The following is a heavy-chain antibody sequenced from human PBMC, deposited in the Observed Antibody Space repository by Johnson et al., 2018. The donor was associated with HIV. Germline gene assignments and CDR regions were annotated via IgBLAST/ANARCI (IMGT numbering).Heavy chain of an antibody. CDR2: INWNGGSA. D-gene: IGHD6-13*01. J-gene: IGHJ3*02. CDR3: ASHRSIASDDAFDI. V-gene: IGHV3-20*04. Sequence: VQLVESGGGVAQPGRSLRLSCAASGFTFSHYWMHWVRQAPGRGLEWVSGINWNGGSAGYTDSVRGRFTISRDSAQNSVSLQMNSLRAEDTALYYCASHRSIASDDAFDIWGQGTMVTVSS. CDR1: GFTFSHYW.